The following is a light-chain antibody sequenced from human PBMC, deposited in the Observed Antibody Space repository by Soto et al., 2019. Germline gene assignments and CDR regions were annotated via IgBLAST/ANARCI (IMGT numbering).Light chain of an antibody. Sequence: TQSPSSLSASVGDRVTITCRASQSISSYLNWYQQKPGQAPRLLIYAASSRATGIPDRFSGGGSGTDFTLTISRLEPEDFAVYYCQQCGSSPWTFGQGTKVEIK. CDR1: QSISSY. CDR3: QQCGSSPWT. V-gene: IGKV3-20*01. CDR2: AAS. J-gene: IGKJ1*01.